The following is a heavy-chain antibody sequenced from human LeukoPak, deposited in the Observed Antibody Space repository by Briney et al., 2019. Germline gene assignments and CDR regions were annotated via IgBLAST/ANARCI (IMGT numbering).Heavy chain of an antibody. D-gene: IGHD5-12*01. CDR3: ARTGVVATSYFFDY. J-gene: IGHJ4*01. Sequence: SETLSLTCNVSGGSIRSYYWSWIRQPPGKGLEWIGFISYSGYTNYNPSLKSRVTISVDTSKNQFSLKLSSVTAADTAVYYCARTGVVATSYFFDYWGHGTLVTVSS. CDR1: GGSIRSYY. CDR2: ISYSGYT. V-gene: IGHV4-59*01.